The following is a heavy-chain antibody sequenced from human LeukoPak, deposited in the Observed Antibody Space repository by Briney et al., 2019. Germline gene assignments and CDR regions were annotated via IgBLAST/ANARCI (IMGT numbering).Heavy chain of an antibody. V-gene: IGHV3-23*01. D-gene: IGHD1-7*01. CDR3: AKALGGNYFSDC. Sequence: PGGSLRLSCAASGFTFSTYAMSWVRQAPGKGPEWFSAISGGSTHYTDSVKGRFTISRDNSKSTLYLQMNSLRAEDTAVYYCAKALGGNYFSDCWGQGTLVTVSS. CDR1: GFTFSTYA. CDR2: ISGGST. J-gene: IGHJ4*02.